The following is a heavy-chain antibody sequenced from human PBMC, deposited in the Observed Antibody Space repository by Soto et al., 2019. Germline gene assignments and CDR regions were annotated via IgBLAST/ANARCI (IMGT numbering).Heavy chain of an antibody. CDR2: IYYSGST. J-gene: IGHJ4*02. D-gene: IGHD4-17*01. CDR1: GGSISSGDYY. CDR3: ARTDYGGNSGVYFDY. Sequence: SETLSLTCTVSGGSISSGDYYWSWIRQPPGKGLEWIGYIYYSGSTYYNPSLKSRVTISVDTSKNQFSLKLSSVTAADTAVYYCARTDYGGNSGVYFDYWGQGTLVTVSS. V-gene: IGHV4-30-4*01.